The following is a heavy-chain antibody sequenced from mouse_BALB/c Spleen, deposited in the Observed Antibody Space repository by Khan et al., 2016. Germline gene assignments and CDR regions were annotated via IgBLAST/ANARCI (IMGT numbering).Heavy chain of an antibody. D-gene: IGHD1-1*01. V-gene: IGHV9-3-1*01. CDR3: ARPDYGSGRGFAY. J-gene: IGHJ3*01. Sequence: QIQLVQSGPELKKPGETVKISCKASGYTFTNYGINWVKQAPGKGLKWMGWINTYTGEPTYADDFKGRFAFSLETSASTAFLQFNNLKNEDTATYFWARPDYGSGRGFAYWGQGTRVTVS. CDR1: GYTFTNYG. CDR2: INTYTGEP.